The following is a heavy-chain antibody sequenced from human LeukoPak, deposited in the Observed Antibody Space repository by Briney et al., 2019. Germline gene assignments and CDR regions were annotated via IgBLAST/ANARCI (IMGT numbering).Heavy chain of an antibody. Sequence: PSETLSLTCTVSGGSISSYYWSWIRQPPGKGLEWIGYIYYSGSTIYNPSLKSRVTISVDTSKNQFSLKLSSVTAADTAVYYCAREYSSGWYNWFDPWGQGTLVTVSS. CDR3: AREYSSGWYNWFDP. V-gene: IGHV4-59*01. D-gene: IGHD6-19*01. CDR2: IYYSGST. CDR1: GGSISSYY. J-gene: IGHJ5*02.